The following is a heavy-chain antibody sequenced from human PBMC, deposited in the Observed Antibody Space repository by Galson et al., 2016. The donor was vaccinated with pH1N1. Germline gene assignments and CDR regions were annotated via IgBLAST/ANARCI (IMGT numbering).Heavy chain of an antibody. CDR3: AREVWLRRGYYIDH. V-gene: IGHV6-1*01. CDR1: GDSVSSSSDT. J-gene: IGHJ4*02. CDR2: IYHRSKWYY. Sequence: CAISGDSVSSSSDTWNWIRQSPRRGLEWLGRIYHRSKWYYEYAPSLQGRLRISPVTSSNQMSLHLNSVTLDDAAVYYCAREVWLRRGYYIDHWGRGSLVTVSS. D-gene: IGHD3-3*01.